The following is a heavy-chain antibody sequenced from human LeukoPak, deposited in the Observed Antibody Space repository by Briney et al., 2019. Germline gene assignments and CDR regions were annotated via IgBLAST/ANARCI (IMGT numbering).Heavy chain of an antibody. CDR3: ATIEY. J-gene: IGHJ4*02. Sequence: ASVKVSCKASGYSFTGYYMHWVRQAPGQGLEWMGIINPSGGSTNYAQKFQGRVTMTRNTSTSTLYMELSGLRPEDTALYYCATIEYWGQGTLVTVSS. CDR1: GYSFTGYY. CDR2: INPSGGST. V-gene: IGHV1-46*01.